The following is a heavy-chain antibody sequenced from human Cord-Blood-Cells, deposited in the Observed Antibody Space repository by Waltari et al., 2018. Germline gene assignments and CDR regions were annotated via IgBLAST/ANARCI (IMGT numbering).Heavy chain of an antibody. J-gene: IGHJ5*02. CDR3: ARSIVGANWLDP. CDR1: GGSFSGYY. V-gene: IGHV4-34*01. D-gene: IGHD1-26*01. CDR2: INHSGST. Sequence: QVQLQQWGAGLLKPSETLSLTCAVYGGSFSGYYWSWIRQPPGKGLEWIGEINHSGSTNYNPSLKSRVTISVDTSKNQFSLKLSSVTAADTAVYYCARSIVGANWLDPWGQGTLVTVSS.